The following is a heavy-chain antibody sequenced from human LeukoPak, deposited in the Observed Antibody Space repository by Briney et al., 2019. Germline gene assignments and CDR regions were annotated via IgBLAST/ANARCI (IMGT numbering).Heavy chain of an antibody. CDR3: ARDISSSWYFHYGMDV. D-gene: IGHD2-2*01. Sequence: GGSLRLSCAASGFTFNSYAIHWVRQAPGKGLEWVAVISYGGSNRYHADSVKGRFTISRDSSKNTLYLQMNSLRTEDTAVYYCARDISSSWYFHYGMDVWGQGTTVTVSS. V-gene: IGHV3-30-3*01. J-gene: IGHJ6*02. CDR1: GFTFNSYA. CDR2: ISYGGSNR.